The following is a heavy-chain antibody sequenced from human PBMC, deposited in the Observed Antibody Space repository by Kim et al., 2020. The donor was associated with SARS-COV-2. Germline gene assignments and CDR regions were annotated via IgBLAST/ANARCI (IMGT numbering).Heavy chain of an antibody. Sequence: GGSLRLSCAASGFSFSDYTMNWVRQAPGKGLEWVSYISSSATTIYYADSVKGRFTISRDNAKSSLYLQMNSLRDEDTAVYYCARVRVAAGTSVSGRGGWWLSLWFWGQGTLVTVSS. D-gene: IGHD6-13*01. CDR3: ARVRVAAGTSVSGRGGWWLSLWF. V-gene: IGHV3-48*02. CDR2: ISSSATTI. J-gene: IGHJ4*02. CDR1: GFSFSDYT.